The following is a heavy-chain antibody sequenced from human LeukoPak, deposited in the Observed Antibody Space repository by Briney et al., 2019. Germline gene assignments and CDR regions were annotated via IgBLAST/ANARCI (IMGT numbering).Heavy chain of an antibody. CDR1: GYTFTSYG. CDR3: ARGGNYYDSSGYYYVGYFDY. D-gene: IGHD3-22*01. Sequence: ASVKVSCKASGYTFTSYGISWVRQAPGQGLEWMGWISAYNGNTNYAQKLQGSVTMTTDTSTSTAYMELRSLRSDDTAVYYCARGGNYYDSSGYYYVGYFDYWGQGTLVTVSS. J-gene: IGHJ4*02. V-gene: IGHV1-18*01. CDR2: ISAYNGNT.